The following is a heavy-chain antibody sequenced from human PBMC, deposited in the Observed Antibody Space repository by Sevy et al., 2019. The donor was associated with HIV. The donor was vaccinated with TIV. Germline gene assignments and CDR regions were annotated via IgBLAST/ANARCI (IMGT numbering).Heavy chain of an antibody. Sequence: GGSLRLSCAASGFTFSDYGIHWVRQAPGKGPEWVAVIWYDGINKYYVDSVKGRFTISRDNSKNTVYLQMNSLRAEDTTVYYCARDKLLPVMVTMVRGALSYYFDYWGQGTLVTVSS. V-gene: IGHV3-33*01. D-gene: IGHD3-10*01. CDR1: GFTFSDYG. CDR2: IWYDGINK. CDR3: ARDKLLPVMVTMVRGALSYYFDY. J-gene: IGHJ4*02.